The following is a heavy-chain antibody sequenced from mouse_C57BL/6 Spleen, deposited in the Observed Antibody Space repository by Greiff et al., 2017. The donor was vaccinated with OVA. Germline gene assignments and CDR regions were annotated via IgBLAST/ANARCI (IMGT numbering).Heavy chain of an antibody. V-gene: IGHV1-26*01. D-gene: IGHD2-14*01. CDR2: INPNNGGT. CDR1: GYTFTDYY. CDR3: AREGYSYFDY. J-gene: IGHJ2*01. Sequence: VQLQQSGPELVKPGASVKISCKASGYTFTDYYMNWVKQSHGKSLEWIGDINPNNGGTSYNQKFKGKATLTVAKSSSTAYMELRSLTSEDSAVYYCAREGYSYFDYWGQGTTLTGSS.